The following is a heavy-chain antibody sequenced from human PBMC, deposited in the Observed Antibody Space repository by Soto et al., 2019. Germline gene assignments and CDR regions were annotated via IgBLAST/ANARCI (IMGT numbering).Heavy chain of an antibody. CDR2: IYYSGST. CDR1: GGSMSSGDYY. V-gene: IGHV4-30-4*01. J-gene: IGHJ5*02. D-gene: IGHD1-7*01. CDR3: ARDNGPELRLNWFDP. Sequence: PSETLSLTCTVSGGSMSSGDYYWSWIRQPPGKGLEWIGYIYYSGSTYYNPSLKSRVTISVDTSKNQFSLKLSSVTAADTAVYYCARDNGPELRLNWFDPWGQGTLVTVSS.